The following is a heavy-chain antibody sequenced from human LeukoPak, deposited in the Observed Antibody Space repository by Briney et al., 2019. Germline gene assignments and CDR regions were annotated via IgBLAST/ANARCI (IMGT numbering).Heavy chain of an antibody. Sequence: PGGSLRLSCAASGFTFSSYAMSWVRQAPGKGLEWVSAISGSGGSTYYADSVKGRFTISRDNSKNTLYLQMNSLRAEDTAVYYCAKDDRDIVVVPAAAAYFDYWGQGTLVTVSS. CDR1: GFTFSSYA. J-gene: IGHJ4*02. CDR2: ISGSGGST. V-gene: IGHV3-23*01. D-gene: IGHD2-2*01. CDR3: AKDDRDIVVVPAAAAYFDY.